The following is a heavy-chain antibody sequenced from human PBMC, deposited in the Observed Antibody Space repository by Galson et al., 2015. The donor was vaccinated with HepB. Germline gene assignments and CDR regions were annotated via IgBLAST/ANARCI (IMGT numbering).Heavy chain of an antibody. CDR1: GFTFRSYW. J-gene: IGHJ6*01. Sequence: SLRLSCAASGFTFRSYWMYWVRHVPGTGLVWVSRINNDGSPTTYADSVKGRFTISRDNAKNTLYLQMNSLRPEDTSVYYCARVDFGVSYYDGVDVWGQGTTVTVS. V-gene: IGHV3-74*01. CDR3: ARVDFGVSYYDGVDV. D-gene: IGHD3-10*01. CDR2: INNDGSPT.